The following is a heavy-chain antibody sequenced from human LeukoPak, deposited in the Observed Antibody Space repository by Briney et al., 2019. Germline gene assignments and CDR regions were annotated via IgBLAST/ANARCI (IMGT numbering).Heavy chain of an antibody. CDR1: GYTFTDHY. CDR3: ARDHNWGPDY. V-gene: IGHV1-2*02. D-gene: IGHD7-27*01. CDR2: VHPGRGDT. J-gene: IGHJ4*02. Sequence: ASLKVSCKALGYTFTDHYFHSLRQAPGQGRECIGGVHPGRGDTNYAQKFQGRVSLTRDTSISAAYMELSRLTSDDTAVYYCARDHNWGPDYWGQGTLVSVSS.